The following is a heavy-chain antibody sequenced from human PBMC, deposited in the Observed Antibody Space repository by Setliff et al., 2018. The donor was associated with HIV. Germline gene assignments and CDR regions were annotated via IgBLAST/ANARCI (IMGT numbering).Heavy chain of an antibody. CDR2: AFHRSKWYS. D-gene: IGHD6-13*01. Sequence: PSQTLSLTCAISGDSVSNYSAAWNWIRQSPSRGLEWLGRAFHRSKWYSDYAESVRSRITINPDTSKNQLSLQLHSVTPEDTAVYYCARSITTAGTVLDYWGQGTLVTVSS. CDR1: GDSVSNYSAA. V-gene: IGHV6-1*01. CDR3: ARSITTAGTVLDY. J-gene: IGHJ4*02.